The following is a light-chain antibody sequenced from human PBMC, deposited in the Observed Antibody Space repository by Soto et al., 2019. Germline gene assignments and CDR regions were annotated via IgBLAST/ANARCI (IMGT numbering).Light chain of an antibody. CDR1: QNVGTN. V-gene: IGKV3-15*01. J-gene: IGKJ5*01. CDR2: GAS. CDR3: QQYNNWPIT. Sequence: EIVMTQSPDTLSVSPGERVTLSCRASQNVGTNLAWYQQKPGQAPRLLIYGASTRATGFPARFSGSGSVTEFTLTISSLQPGDFAVYYCQQYNNWPITFGQGTRLEI.